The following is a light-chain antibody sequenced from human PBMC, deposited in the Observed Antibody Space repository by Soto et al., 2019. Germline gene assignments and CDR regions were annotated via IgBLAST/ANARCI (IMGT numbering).Light chain of an antibody. Sequence: IQMTQSPSSLSASVGDRVTITCRASQDIADYLAWYQQKPGQVPNLLIYAASTLQSGVPSRFSGSGSGTDCTLTITGLQPEDVATYYCQNYNSAPWTFGQGTKVEIK. CDR3: QNYNSAPWT. CDR1: QDIADY. V-gene: IGKV1-27*01. J-gene: IGKJ1*01. CDR2: AAS.